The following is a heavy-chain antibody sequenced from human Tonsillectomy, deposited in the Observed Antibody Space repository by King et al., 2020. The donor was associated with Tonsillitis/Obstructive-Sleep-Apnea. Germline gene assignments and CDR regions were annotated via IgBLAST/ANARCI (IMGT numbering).Heavy chain of an antibody. Sequence: QLVQSGAEVKKPGSSVKVSCKASGATFSSYAISWVRQSPGQGLEWMGGIIPIFGTANYAQNFQGRVTITSDESTSTAYMDLCSLRSEDTAVYYCGRCPTSARDDYYMDVWGKGTTVTVSS. CDR2: IIPIFGTA. CDR1: GATFSSYA. D-gene: IGHD1-1*01. CDR3: GRCPTSARDDYYMDV. V-gene: IGHV1-69*01. J-gene: IGHJ6*03.